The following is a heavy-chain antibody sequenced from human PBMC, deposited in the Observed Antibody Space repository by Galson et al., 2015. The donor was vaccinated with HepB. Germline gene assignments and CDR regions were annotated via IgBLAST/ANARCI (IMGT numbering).Heavy chain of an antibody. V-gene: IGHV4-34*01. J-gene: IGHJ2*01. Sequence: ETLSLTCAVYGGSFSGYYWSWIRQPPGKGLEWIGEINHSGSTNYNPSLKSRVTISVDTSKNQFSLKLSSVTAADTAVYYCARGPRYSSSWYRGYFDLWGRGTLVTVSS. CDR3: ARGPRYSSSWYRGYFDL. CDR2: INHSGST. CDR1: GGSFSGYY. D-gene: IGHD6-13*01.